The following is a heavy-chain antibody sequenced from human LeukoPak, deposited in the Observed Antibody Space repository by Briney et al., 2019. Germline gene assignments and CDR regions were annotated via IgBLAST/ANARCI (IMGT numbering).Heavy chain of an antibody. V-gene: IGHV4-34*01. J-gene: IGHJ4*02. Sequence: SQTLSLTCAVYGGSFSGYYWSWIRQPPGKGLEWIGEINHSGSTNYNPSLKSRVTISVDTSKSQFSLKLSSVTAADTAVYYCARRLYSYGFFVDYWGQGTLVTVSS. CDR2: INHSGST. CDR1: GGSFSGYY. CDR3: ARRLYSYGFFVDY. D-gene: IGHD5-18*01.